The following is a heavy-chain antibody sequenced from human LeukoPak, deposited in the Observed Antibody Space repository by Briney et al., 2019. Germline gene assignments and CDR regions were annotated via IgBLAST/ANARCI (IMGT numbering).Heavy chain of an antibody. D-gene: IGHD1-26*01. Sequence: SVKVSCKASGGTFSSYAISWVRQAPGQGVEWMGRIIPILGIANYAQKFQGRVTITADKSTSTAYMELSSLRSEDTAVYYCASVGGRHYYYYGMDVWGQGTTVTVSS. V-gene: IGHV1-69*04. J-gene: IGHJ6*02. CDR1: GGTFSSYA. CDR2: IIPILGIA. CDR3: ASVGGRHYYYYGMDV.